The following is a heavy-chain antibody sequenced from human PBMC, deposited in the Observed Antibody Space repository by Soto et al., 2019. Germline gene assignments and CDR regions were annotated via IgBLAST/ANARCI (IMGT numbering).Heavy chain of an antibody. J-gene: IGHJ4*02. CDR3: ARRGVSGPVDY. V-gene: IGHV4-39*02. CDR1: GGSISSSSYY. CDR2: IYYSGSA. Sequence: SETLSLTCTVSGGSISSSSYYWGWIRQPPGKGLERIGNIYYSGSAYYNPSLKSRVTISVDMSKNNFSLKLSSVTAADTAVYYCARRGVSGPVDYWGQGTLVTVSS. D-gene: IGHD3-10*01.